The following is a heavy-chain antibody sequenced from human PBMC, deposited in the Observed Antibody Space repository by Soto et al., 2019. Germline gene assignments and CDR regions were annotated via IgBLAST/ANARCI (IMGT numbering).Heavy chain of an antibody. CDR3: ARGYCSGGSCYAYMDV. D-gene: IGHD2-15*01. J-gene: IGHJ6*03. V-gene: IGHV4-59*01. Sequence: SETLSLTCSVFGGSISSYYWSWIRQPPGKGLEWIGYIYYSGSTNYNPSLKSRVTIPVDTSKNQFSLKLSSVTAADTAVYYCARGYCSGGSCYAYMDVWGKGTTVTVSS. CDR2: IYYSGST. CDR1: GGSISSYY.